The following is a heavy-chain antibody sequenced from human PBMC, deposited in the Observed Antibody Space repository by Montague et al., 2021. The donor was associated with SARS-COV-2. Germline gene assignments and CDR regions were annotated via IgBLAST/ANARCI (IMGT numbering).Heavy chain of an antibody. CDR3: ARDLGAANWGVYYGMDV. J-gene: IGHJ6*02. CDR1: GSALRSYS. CDR2: IGSSSKYI. Sequence: SLRLSCASSGSALRSYSADWERKRPGSRHGTISYIGSSSKYIYYADSVKGRFTISRDNAKNSLYLQMNSLRAEDTAVYYCARDLGAANWGVYYGMDVWGQGTTVTVSS. D-gene: IGHD1-26*01. V-gene: IGHV3-21*01.